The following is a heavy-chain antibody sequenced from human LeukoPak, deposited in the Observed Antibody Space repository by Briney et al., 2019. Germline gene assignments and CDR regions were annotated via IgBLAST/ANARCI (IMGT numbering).Heavy chain of an antibody. CDR3: ARDPSGSGWSLNN. CDR1: GFNFVSDA. V-gene: IGHV3-33*01. J-gene: IGHJ4*02. CDR2: IWYDGSND. Sequence: GRSLRLSCTASGFNFVSDAMHWVRQAPGKGLEWVAFIWYDGSNDHYADSVKGRFTISRDNSKNTVCLQMNSLRVEDTAVYYCARDPSGSGWSLNNWGQGTLVTVSS. D-gene: IGHD6-19*01.